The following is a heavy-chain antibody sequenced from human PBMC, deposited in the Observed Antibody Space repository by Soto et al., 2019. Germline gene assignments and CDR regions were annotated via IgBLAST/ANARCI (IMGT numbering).Heavy chain of an antibody. D-gene: IGHD6-13*01. CDR1: GGSISSYY. V-gene: IGHV4-59*01. Sequence: PSETLSLTCTFSGGSISSYYWSWIRQPPGKGLEWIGYIYYSGSTNYNPSLKSRVTISVDTSKNQFSLKLSSVTAADTAVYYCARYSSSLERSGRAYYYGMDVWGQGTTVTVSS. CDR2: IYYSGST. J-gene: IGHJ6*02. CDR3: ARYSSSLERSGRAYYYGMDV.